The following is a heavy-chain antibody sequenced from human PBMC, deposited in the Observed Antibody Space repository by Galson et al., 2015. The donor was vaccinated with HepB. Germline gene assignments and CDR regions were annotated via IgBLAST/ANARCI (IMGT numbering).Heavy chain of an antibody. V-gene: IGHV1-18*04. CDR2: ISAYNGNT. CDR3: ASKVYYDFWSGPPQLAMDV. Sequence: SVKVSCKASGYTFTSYGISWVRQAPGQGLEWMGWISAYNGNTNYAQKLQGRVTMTTDTSTSTAYTELRSLRSDDTAVYYCASKVYYDFWSGPPQLAMDVWGQGTTVTVSS. J-gene: IGHJ6*02. CDR1: GYTFTSYG. D-gene: IGHD3-3*01.